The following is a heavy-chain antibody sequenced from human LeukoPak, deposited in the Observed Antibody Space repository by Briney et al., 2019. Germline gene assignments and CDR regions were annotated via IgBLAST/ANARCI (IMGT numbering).Heavy chain of an antibody. Sequence: GASLSLSCAAFAFSVSSNYMSWVRQPAGKGLEWVSVIYSGGSTYYAHSVKGRLTISRVNSTNTLYLQMKSLRAEETAGYECERDDNWGQGKLVTVSS. J-gene: IGHJ4*02. CDR1: AFSVSSNY. CDR2: IYSGGST. CDR3: ERDDN. V-gene: IGHV3-66*01. D-gene: IGHD3-22*01.